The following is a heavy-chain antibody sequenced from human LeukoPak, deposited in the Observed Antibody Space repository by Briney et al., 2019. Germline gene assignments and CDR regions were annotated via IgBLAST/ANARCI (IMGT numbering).Heavy chain of an antibody. Sequence: ASVKVSCKASGYTFTSYGISWVRQAPGQGLEWMGWISAYNGNTNYAQKLQGRVTMTTDTSTTTAYMELRSLRSDDTAVYFCARRVLAAHNWFDPWGQGTLVTVSS. J-gene: IGHJ5*02. V-gene: IGHV1-18*01. CDR2: ISAYNGNT. CDR1: GYTFTSYG. D-gene: IGHD2-2*01. CDR3: ARRVLAAHNWFDP.